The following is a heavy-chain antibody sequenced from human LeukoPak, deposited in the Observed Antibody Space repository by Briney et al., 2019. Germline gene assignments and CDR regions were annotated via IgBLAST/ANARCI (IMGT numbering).Heavy chain of an antibody. J-gene: IGHJ4*02. CDR1: GLTFSSYA. D-gene: IGHD4-17*01. V-gene: IGHV3-30-3*01. CDR3: AREQTVTRYYFDY. CDR2: ISYDGSNK. Sequence: GGSLRLSCAASGLTFSSYAMHWVRQAPGKGLEWVAVISYDGSNKYYADSVKGRFTISRDNSKNTLYLQMNSLRAEDTAVYYCAREQTVTRYYFDYWGQGTLVTVSS.